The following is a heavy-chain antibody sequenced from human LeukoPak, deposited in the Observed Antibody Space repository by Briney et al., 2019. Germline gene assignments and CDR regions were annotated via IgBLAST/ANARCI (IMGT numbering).Heavy chain of an antibody. CDR2: IFSNDEK. Sequence: SGPTLVNPTETLTLTCTVSGFSLSNARMGVSWIRQPPGKALEWLAHIFSNDEKSYSTSLKSRLTISKDTSKSQAVLTMTNMDPVDTATYYCARGYYDILTGSLAFDIWGQGTMVTVSS. D-gene: IGHD3-9*01. CDR3: ARGYYDILTGSLAFDI. J-gene: IGHJ3*02. CDR1: GFSLSNARMG. V-gene: IGHV2-26*01.